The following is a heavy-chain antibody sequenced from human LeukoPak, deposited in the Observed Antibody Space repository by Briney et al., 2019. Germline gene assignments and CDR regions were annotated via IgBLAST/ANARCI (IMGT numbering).Heavy chain of an antibody. CDR1: GFTFSSYG. CDR3: VVAYYDSSGPGNY. Sequence: PGGSLRLSCAASGFTFSSYGMHWVRQAPGKGLEWVAVIWYDGNYKYYADSVKGRFTISRDNSKNTLYLQMNSLRAEDTAVYYCVVAYYDSSGPGNYWGQGTLVTVSS. CDR2: IWYDGNYK. V-gene: IGHV3-33*08. J-gene: IGHJ4*02. D-gene: IGHD3-22*01.